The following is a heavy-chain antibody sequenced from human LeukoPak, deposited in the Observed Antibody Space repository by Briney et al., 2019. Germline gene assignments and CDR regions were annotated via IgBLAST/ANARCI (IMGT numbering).Heavy chain of an antibody. J-gene: IGHJ4*02. V-gene: IGHV1-69*04. D-gene: IGHD3-10*01. Sequence: SVKVSCKASGGTFSSYAISWVRQAPGQGLEWMGRIIPILGIANYAQKFQGRVTITADKSTSTAYMELSSLRSEDTAVYYCARAGPSLGGELGYWGQGTLVTVSS. CDR1: GGTFSSYA. CDR3: ARAGPSLGGELGY. CDR2: IIPILGIA.